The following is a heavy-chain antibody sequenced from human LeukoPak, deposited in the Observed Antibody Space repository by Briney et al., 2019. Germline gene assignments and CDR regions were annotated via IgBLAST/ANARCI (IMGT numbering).Heavy chain of an antibody. CDR1: GGSISSYY. V-gene: IGHV4-59*08. CDR3: ATGRWGSSWYRGFDP. D-gene: IGHD6-13*01. J-gene: IGHJ5*02. CDR2: IYYSGST. Sequence: SETLSLTCTVSGGSISSYYWSWIRQPPVKGLERIGYIYYSGSTNYNPSLKSRVTISVDTSKNQFSLKLSSVTAADTAVYYCATGRWGSSWYRGFDPWGQGTLVTVSS.